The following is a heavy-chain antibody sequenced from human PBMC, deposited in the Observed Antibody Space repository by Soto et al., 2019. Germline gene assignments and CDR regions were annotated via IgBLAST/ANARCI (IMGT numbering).Heavy chain of an antibody. J-gene: IGHJ4*02. D-gene: IGHD5-18*01. CDR2: ISSSSSTI. CDR3: ARYYSSYGPFAY. V-gene: IGHV3-48*01. Sequence: QPGGSLRISCASSGYTVSSYSMDWVRQAPGKGLEWVSYISSSSSTIYYADSVKGRFTISRDNAKNSLYLQMNSLRAEDTVVYSCARYYSSYGPFAYWGQGTLVTVSS. CDR1: GYTVSSYS.